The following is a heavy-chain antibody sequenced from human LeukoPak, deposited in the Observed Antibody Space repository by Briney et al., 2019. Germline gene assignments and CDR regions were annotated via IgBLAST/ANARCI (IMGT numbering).Heavy chain of an antibody. CDR2: ISAYNGNT. J-gene: IGHJ4*02. CDR1: GYIFPRYG. Sequence: ASVKVSCQCSGYIFPRYGFSGVRQPPGQGLEWMGWISAYNGNTNYAQKLQGRVTMTTGTSTSTAYMELRSLRSADAAVYYCARDTGFLAAAIVFGYWGQGALVTVSS. D-gene: IGHD2-2*01. CDR3: ARDTGFLAAAIVFGY. V-gene: IGHV1-18*04.